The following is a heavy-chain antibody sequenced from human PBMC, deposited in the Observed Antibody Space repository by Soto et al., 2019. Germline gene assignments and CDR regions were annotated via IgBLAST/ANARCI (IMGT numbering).Heavy chain of an antibody. D-gene: IGHD1-1*01. Sequence: GESLKISCAASGFTFSSYPMHWLRQTPGKGLEWLTVLSFDGKVKHYADSVEGRFTISRDISKNTLYLQMNSLRGGDTAVYYCARDPLRGSPDYFDYWGQGTPVTVSS. CDR2: LSFDGKVK. J-gene: IGHJ4*02. CDR1: GFTFSSYP. CDR3: ARDPLRGSPDYFDY. V-gene: IGHV3-30*04.